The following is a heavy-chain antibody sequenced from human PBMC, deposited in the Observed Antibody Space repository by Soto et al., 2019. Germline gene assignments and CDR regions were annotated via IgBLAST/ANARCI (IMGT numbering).Heavy chain of an antibody. Sequence: GGSLRLSCAASGFTFSSYAMSWVRQAPGKGLEWVSAISGSGGSTYYADSVKGRFTISRDNSKNTLYLQMNSLRAEDTAVYYCAKSRGVTYYYYMDVWGKGTTVTVSS. V-gene: IGHV3-23*01. J-gene: IGHJ6*03. CDR1: GFTFSSYA. D-gene: IGHD3-10*01. CDR2: ISGSGGST. CDR3: AKSRGVTYYYYMDV.